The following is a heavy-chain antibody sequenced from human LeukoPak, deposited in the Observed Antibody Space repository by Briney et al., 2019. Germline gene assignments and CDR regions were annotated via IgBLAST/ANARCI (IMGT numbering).Heavy chain of an antibody. CDR1: GFTSTSYG. CDR3: AKVPYYYDSSGYLDY. CDR2: ISYDGSNK. J-gene: IGHJ4*02. D-gene: IGHD3-22*01. V-gene: IGHV3-30*18. Sequence: GRSPRLSCAPSGFTSTSYGMHWVRQAPGERLGWVAVISYDGSNKYYADSVKGRFTISRDNSKNTLYLQMNSLRAEDTAVYYCAKVPYYYDSSGYLDYWGQGTLVTVSS.